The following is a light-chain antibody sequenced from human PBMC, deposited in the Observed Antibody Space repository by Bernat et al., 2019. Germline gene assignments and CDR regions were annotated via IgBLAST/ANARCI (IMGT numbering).Light chain of an antibody. J-gene: IGLJ3*02. CDR2: SNN. CDR1: SSNIGSNY. Sequence: QSVLTQPPSVSGTPGQRVTISCSGSSSNIGSNYVYWYQQLPGTAPKLLIYSNNQRPSGVPDRFSGSKSGTSASLAISGLRSEDEADYYCAAWDDSLRGRVFGGGTKLTVL. CDR3: AAWDDSLRGRV. V-gene: IGLV1-47*01.